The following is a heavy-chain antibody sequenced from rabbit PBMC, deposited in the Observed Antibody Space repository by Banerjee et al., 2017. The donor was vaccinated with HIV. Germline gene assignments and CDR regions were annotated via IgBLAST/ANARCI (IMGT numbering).Heavy chain of an antibody. D-gene: IGHD4-1*01. CDR3: AGGDGASGWGLAL. CDR2: IYTGHGGT. CDR1: GFPFGSGNA. J-gene: IGHJ6*01. V-gene: IGHV1S40*01. Sequence: VESGGGLVKPGAPLPPTCKAPGFPFGSGNALGGVRQAPGKGLEWIGCIYTGHGGTFYATWAKGRFTISTTSSTTVTLQMTSLTAADTATYFCAGGDGASGWGLALWGPGTLVTVS.